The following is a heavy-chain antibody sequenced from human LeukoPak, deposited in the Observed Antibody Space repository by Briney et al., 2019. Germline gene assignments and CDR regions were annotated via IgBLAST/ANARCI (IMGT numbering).Heavy chain of an antibody. CDR1: GFTFSTNV. V-gene: IGHV3-33*01. Sequence: PGGSLRLSCVASGFTFSTNVMHWVRQAPGKGLEWVALIWHDGSNKYYADSVKDRFTISRDNAKNTLHLEMNSLRAEDTAVYYCGRVGYYDTSGYYGYLHYWGQGTLVTVSS. CDR3: GRVGYYDTSGYYGYLHY. J-gene: IGHJ1*01. D-gene: IGHD3-22*01. CDR2: IWHDGSNK.